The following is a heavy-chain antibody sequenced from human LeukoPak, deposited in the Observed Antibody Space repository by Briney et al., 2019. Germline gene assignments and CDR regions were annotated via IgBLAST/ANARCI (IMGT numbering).Heavy chain of an antibody. CDR1: EFRFSNSW. D-gene: IGHD6-25*01. CDR3: GGGGY. V-gene: IGHV3-7*05. CDR2: IKLDGSAT. J-gene: IGHJ4*02. Sequence: GRSLRLSCAASEFRFSNSWMNWVRQAPGKGLEWVANIKLDGSATYYVDSVKGRFTISRDNAKHSLYLQMYSLRAEDTAVYFCGGGGYWGQGILVTVSS.